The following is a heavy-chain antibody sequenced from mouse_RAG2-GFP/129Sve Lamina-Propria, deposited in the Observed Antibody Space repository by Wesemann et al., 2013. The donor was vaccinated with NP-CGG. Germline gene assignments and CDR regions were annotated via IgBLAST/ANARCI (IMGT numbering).Heavy chain of an antibody. CDR1: GYTFTDYY. V-gene: IGHV1-26*01. D-gene: IGHD4-1*01. J-gene: IGHJ2*01. Sequence: EVQLQQSGPELVKPGASVKISCKASGYTFTDYYMNWVKQSHGKSLEWIGDINPNNGGTSYNQKFKGKATLTVDKSSSTAYMELRSLTSEDSAVYYCATNWDRGYYFDYWGQGTTLTVSS. CDR2: INPNNGGT. CDR3: ATNWDRGYYFDY.